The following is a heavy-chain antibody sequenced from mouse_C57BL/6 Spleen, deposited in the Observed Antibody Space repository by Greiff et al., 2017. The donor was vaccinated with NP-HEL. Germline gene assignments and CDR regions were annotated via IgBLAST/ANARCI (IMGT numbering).Heavy chain of an antibody. V-gene: IGHV1-26*01. CDR3: ANYDYDAGFDY. CDR1: GYTFTDYY. J-gene: IGHJ2*01. CDR2: INPNNGGT. D-gene: IGHD2-4*01. Sequence: EVQLQQSGPELVKPGASVKISCKASGYTFTDYYMNWVKQSHGKSLEWIGDINPNNGGTSYNQKFKGKATLTVDKSSSTAYMELRSLTSEDSAVYYCANYDYDAGFDYWGQGTTLTVSS.